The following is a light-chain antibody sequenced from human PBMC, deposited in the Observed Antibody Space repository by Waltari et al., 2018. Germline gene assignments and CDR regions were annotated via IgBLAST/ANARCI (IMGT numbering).Light chain of an antibody. CDR2: DAS. J-gene: IGKJ3*01. CDR1: QDITNY. Sequence: DIQLTQSPPSLSASVGDRVTITCRASQDITNYLNWYQQKPGKAPKLLIHDASKLEIGVPSRFSGSRSGTHFTLTISSLHPEDIGTYYCQRYDNLPIFAFGPGTKVEI. CDR3: QRYDNLPIFA. V-gene: IGKV1-33*01.